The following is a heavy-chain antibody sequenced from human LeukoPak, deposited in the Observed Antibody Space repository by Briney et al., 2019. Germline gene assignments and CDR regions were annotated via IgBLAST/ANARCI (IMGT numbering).Heavy chain of an antibody. D-gene: IGHD1-26*01. Sequence: PSETLSLTCTVSGYSISSGYYWGWIRQPPGKGLEWIGSIYHSGSTYYNPSLKSRVTISADTSKNQFSLKLSSVTAADTAVYYCARERGARPNSGSYYIDYWGQGTLVTVSS. CDR2: IYHSGST. CDR1: GYSISSGYY. J-gene: IGHJ4*02. V-gene: IGHV4-38-2*02. CDR3: ARERGARPNSGSYYIDY.